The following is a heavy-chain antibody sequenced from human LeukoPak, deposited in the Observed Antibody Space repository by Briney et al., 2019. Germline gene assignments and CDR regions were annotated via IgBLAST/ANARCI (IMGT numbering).Heavy chain of an antibody. CDR2: MNPNSGNT. CDR1: GYTFTSYD. CDR3: ARDITMVRGNIRDV. D-gene: IGHD3-10*01. V-gene: IGHV1-8*01. J-gene: IGHJ6*02. Sequence: ASVKVSCKASGYTFTSYDINWVRQATGQGLEWMGWMNPNSGNTGYAQKFQGRVTMTRNTSISTAYMELSSLRSEDTAVYYCARDITMVRGNIRDVWGQGTTVTVSS.